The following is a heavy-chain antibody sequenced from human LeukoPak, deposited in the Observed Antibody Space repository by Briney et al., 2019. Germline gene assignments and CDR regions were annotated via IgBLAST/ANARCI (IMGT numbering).Heavy chain of an antibody. CDR1: GFTFSSYA. V-gene: IGHV3-23*01. Sequence: PGGSLRLSCAASGFTFSSYAMSWVRQAPGKGLEWVSAISGSGGGTYYADYVKGRFTISRDNSKNTLYLQMNSLRAEDTAVYYCAKDEIAVAYYFDYWGQGTLVTVSS. J-gene: IGHJ4*02. D-gene: IGHD6-19*01. CDR3: AKDEIAVAYYFDY. CDR2: ISGSGGGT.